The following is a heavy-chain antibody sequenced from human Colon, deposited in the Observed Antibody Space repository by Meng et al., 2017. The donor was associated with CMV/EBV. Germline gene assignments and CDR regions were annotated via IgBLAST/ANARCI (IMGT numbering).Heavy chain of an antibody. D-gene: IGHD1-26*01. J-gene: IGHJ5*02. CDR3: AKYERRVGTSSIWFHP. Sequence: EVHLLESGGDLVEPGGFRSLSCASSGFIFSTYTMTWVRQAPGKGLRWVSAISRSGDSPYYADSVEGRFTVSRDNSKNMVYLLMNSLRAEDTAVYYCAKYERRVGTSSIWFHPWGQGTLVTVAS. CDR1: GFIFSTYT. CDR2: ISRSGDSP. V-gene: IGHV3-23*01.